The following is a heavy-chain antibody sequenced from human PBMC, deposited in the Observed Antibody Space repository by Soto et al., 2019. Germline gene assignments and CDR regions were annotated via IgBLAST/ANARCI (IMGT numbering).Heavy chain of an antibody. Sequence: QVQLVQSGAEVKKPGSSVKVSCKASGGTFSSYAVSWVRQAPGQGLEWMGGIIPIFGTANYAQKFQGRVTXTANESTTTAYMELSSLRSEATAVYYCARYIAAAGTSDFQHWGQGTLVTVSS. V-gene: IGHV1-69*12. CDR3: ARYIAAAGTSDFQH. J-gene: IGHJ1*01. D-gene: IGHD6-13*01. CDR1: GGTFSSYA. CDR2: IIPIFGTA.